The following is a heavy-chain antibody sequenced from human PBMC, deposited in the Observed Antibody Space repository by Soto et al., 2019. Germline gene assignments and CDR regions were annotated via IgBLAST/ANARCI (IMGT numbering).Heavy chain of an antibody. V-gene: IGHV4-59*01. CDR1: GGSMRNVY. CDR2: IFHSGNA. D-gene: IGHD2-15*01. CDR3: ARAHAPTLPFDY. Sequence: PSETLSLTCTVSGGSMRNVYWIWIGQPPGKRLEWIGFIFHSGNAKYNPSLKSRVTISIDTSKSQFSLSLDSVTAADTAVYFCARAHAPTLPFDYWGLGTLVTVSS. J-gene: IGHJ4*01.